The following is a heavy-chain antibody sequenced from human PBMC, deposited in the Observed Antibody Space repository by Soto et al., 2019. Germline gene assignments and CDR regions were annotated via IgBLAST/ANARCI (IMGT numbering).Heavy chain of an antibody. V-gene: IGHV3-30-3*01. CDR2: ISSDGSTI. J-gene: IGHJ4*02. Sequence: QVLLVESGGGVVQPGTSLTLSCAASGFPFTSYAMHWVRQTPEKGLQWLTIISSDGSTIHYVDSVKGRFTNSRDNSKNTVYLQMNILRADDTAVYYCARGTGSGSFLIDYWGQGTLVTVSS. D-gene: IGHD3-10*01. CDR1: GFPFTSYA. CDR3: ARGTGSGSFLIDY.